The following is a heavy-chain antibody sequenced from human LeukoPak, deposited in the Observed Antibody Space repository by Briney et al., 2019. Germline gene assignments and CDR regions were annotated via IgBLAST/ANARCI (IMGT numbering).Heavy chain of an antibody. CDR3: ARDDRRGILEWFASDY. Sequence: PGGSLRLSCAASGFTFSDYYMSWVRQAPGKGLEWVSGINWNGGSTGYADSVKGRFTISGDNAKNSLYLQMNSLRAEDTALYYCARDDRRGILEWFASDYWGQGTLVTVSS. J-gene: IGHJ4*02. CDR2: INWNGGST. D-gene: IGHD3-3*01. CDR1: GFTFSDYY. V-gene: IGHV3-20*04.